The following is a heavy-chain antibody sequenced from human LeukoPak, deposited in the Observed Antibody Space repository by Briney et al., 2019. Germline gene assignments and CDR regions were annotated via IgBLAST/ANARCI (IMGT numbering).Heavy chain of an antibody. CDR2: IWYDGSNK. CDR1: GFTFSSYG. V-gene: IGHV3-33*06. D-gene: IGHD1-26*01. CDR3: AKDTGLVGATRYYFDY. Sequence: GGSLRLSCAASGFTFSSYGMHWVRQAPGKGLEWVAVIWYDGSNKYYADSVKGRFIISRDNSQNTLYLQMNSLRVEDTAVYYCAKDTGLVGATRYYFDYWGQGTLVTVSP. J-gene: IGHJ4*02.